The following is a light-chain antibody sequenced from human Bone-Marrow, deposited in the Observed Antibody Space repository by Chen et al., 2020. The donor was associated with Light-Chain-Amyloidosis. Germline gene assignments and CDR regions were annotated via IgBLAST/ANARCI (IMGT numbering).Light chain of an antibody. CDR3: QVWDRSSDRPV. CDR1: NIGSTS. Sequence: SYVLTQPSSVSVAPGQTATIACGGNNIGSTSVHWYQQTPGQAPLLVVYDSDRPSGIPERLSASNAGNTATLTISRVEAGDEADYYCQVWDRSSDRPVFGGGTKLTVL. V-gene: IGLV3-21*02. J-gene: IGLJ3*02. CDR2: DS.